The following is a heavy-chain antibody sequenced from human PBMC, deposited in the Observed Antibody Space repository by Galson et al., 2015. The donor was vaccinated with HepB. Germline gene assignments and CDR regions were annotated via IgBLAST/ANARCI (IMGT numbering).Heavy chain of an antibody. J-gene: IGHJ1*01. V-gene: IGHV3-30*04. CDR2: ISYDGSNK. Sequence: SLRLSCAASGFTFSSYAMHWVRQAPGKGLEWVGVISYDGSNKYYADSVKGRVTISRDDSKNTLFLQMNRLRPEDTAVYYCARGLYYYDSSGYFVHHWGQGTLVTVSS. CDR1: GFTFSSYA. D-gene: IGHD3-22*01. CDR3: ARGLYYYDSSGYFVHH.